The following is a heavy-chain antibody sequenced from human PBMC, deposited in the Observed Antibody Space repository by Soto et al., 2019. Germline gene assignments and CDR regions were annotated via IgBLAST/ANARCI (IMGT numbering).Heavy chain of an antibody. J-gene: IGHJ4*02. CDR3: AKDHKGESRIDY. CDR2: IYYSRST. CDR1: GGSISSGGYY. Sequence: QVQLQESGPGLVKPSQTLSLTCTVSGGSISSGGYYWSWIRQNPGKGLEWIGYIYYSRSTYYNPSRYSRIPSPMDTTKNQFALKLSSVTHANTALYYCAKDHKGESRIDYWGQGTLDTVTS. V-gene: IGHV4-31*03.